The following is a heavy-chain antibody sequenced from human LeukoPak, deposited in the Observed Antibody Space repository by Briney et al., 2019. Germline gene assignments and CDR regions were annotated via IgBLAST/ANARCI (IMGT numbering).Heavy chain of an antibody. D-gene: IGHD5-12*01. CDR1: GFTFSRSS. J-gene: IGHJ4*02. V-gene: IGHV3-21*01. CDR2: ISSGSSYI. CDR3: ARGYSGYDWDY. Sequence: PGGSLRLSCAASGFTFSRSSMNWVRQAPGKGLEWVSSISSGSSYIYYADSVKGRFTISRDNAKNSLYLQMNSLRAEDTAVYYCARGYSGYDWDYWGQGTLVTVSS.